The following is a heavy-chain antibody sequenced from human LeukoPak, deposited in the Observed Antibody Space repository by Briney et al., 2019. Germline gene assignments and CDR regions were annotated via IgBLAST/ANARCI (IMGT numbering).Heavy chain of an antibody. CDR1: GFTHSSYS. D-gene: IGHD3-10*01. V-gene: IGHV3-48*02. Sequence: TGGSLRLSCAASGFTHSSYSMNWVRQAPGKGLERLSYISSSSSSIYYADSVEGRFTISRDNAKNSLYLQMNTLRDEDTAVYYCARDFYGSGSYWGQGTLVTVSS. CDR2: ISSSSSSI. CDR3: ARDFYGSGSY. J-gene: IGHJ4*02.